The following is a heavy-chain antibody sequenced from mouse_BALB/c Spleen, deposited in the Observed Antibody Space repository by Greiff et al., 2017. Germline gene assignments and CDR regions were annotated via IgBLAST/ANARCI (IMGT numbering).Heavy chain of an antibody. J-gene: IGHJ3*01. Sequence: EVQLQQSGPELVKPGASVKIPCKASGYTFTDYNMDWVKQSHGKSLEWIGDINPNNGGTIYNQKFKGKATLTVDKSSSTAYMELRSLTSEDTAVYYCARFSLTGTRAWFAYWGQGTLVTVSA. CDR2: INPNNGGT. CDR3: ARFSLTGTRAWFAY. V-gene: IGHV1-18*01. CDR1: GYTFTDYN. D-gene: IGHD4-1*01.